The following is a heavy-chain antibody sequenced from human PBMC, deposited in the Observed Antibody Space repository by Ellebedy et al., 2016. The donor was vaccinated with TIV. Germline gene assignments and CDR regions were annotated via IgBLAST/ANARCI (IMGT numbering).Heavy chain of an antibody. CDR2: IDFNGRT. J-gene: IGHJ6*02. CDR3: ARDGPYFYGFDV. Sequence: SETLSLXCTVSGGSISGAAYYWNWIRQRPGKGLEWIGNIDFNGRTDYNPSLASRVIVSVDTSKNQFSLTVTSVTAADGAVYYCARDGPYFYGFDVWGQGTTVTVSS. CDR1: GGSISGAAYY. V-gene: IGHV4-31*03.